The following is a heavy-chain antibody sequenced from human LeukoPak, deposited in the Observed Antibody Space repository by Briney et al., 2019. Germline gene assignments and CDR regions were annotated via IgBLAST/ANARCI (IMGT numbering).Heavy chain of an antibody. CDR1: GGTFSSYA. CDR3: ARVDSGWYTAIDY. V-gene: IGHV1-69*13. J-gene: IGHJ4*02. CDR2: IIPIFGTA. Sequence: SVKVSCKASGGTFSSYAISWVRQAPGQGLEWMGGIIPIFGTANYAQKFQGRVTITADESTSTAYMELSSLRSEDTAVYYCARVDSGWYTAIDYWGQGTLVTVYS. D-gene: IGHD6-19*01.